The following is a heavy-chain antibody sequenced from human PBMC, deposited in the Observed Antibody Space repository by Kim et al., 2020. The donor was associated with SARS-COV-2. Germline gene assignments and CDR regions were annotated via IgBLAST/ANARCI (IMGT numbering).Heavy chain of an antibody. D-gene: IGHD3-10*01. CDR1: GFTFSSYA. CDR2: ISGSGGST. Sequence: GGSLRLSCAASGFTFSSYAMSWVRQAPGKGLEWVSAISGSGGSTYYADSVKGRFTISRDNSKNTLYLQMNSLRAEDTAVYYCAKDTHLRLTIVRGVIGCFDYWGQGTLVTVSS. V-gene: IGHV3-23*01. J-gene: IGHJ4*02. CDR3: AKDTHLRLTIVRGVIGCFDY.